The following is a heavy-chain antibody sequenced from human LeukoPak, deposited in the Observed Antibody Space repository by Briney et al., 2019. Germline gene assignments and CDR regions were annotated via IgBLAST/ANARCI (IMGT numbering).Heavy chain of an antibody. CDR2: MNPISGNT. V-gene: IGHV1-8*01. J-gene: IGHJ2*01. CDR3: ARPYCSGGDCLRYFDL. CDR1: GYTFTSYD. D-gene: IGHD2-15*01. Sequence: GASVKVSCKASGYTFTSYDISWVRQATGRGLEWMGWMNPISGNTGYAQNFQGRVTMTRSTSISTAYMELSSLRSEDTAVYYCARPYCSGGDCLRYFDLWGRGTLITVSS.